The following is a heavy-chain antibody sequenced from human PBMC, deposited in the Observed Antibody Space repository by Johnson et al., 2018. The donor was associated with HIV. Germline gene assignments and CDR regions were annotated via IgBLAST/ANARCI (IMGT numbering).Heavy chain of an antibody. D-gene: IGHD6-19*01. J-gene: IGHJ3*02. CDR2: IGTAGAT. CDR1: GFTFSSYD. V-gene: IGHV3-13*01. CDR3: ARRRQGSASYSDAFDI. Sequence: VQLVESGGGLVQPGGSLRLSCAASGFTFSSYDMHWVRQATGKGLEWVSAIGTAGATYYPGSVKGRFTVSRENANLFLQMNSLRAEDTAVYYCARRRQGSASYSDAFDIWGQGTLVIVSS.